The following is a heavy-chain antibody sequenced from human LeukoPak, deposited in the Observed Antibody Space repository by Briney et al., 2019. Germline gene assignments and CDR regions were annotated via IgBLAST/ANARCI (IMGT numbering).Heavy chain of an antibody. CDR2: ISGSGGST. J-gene: IGHJ4*02. V-gene: IGHV3-23*01. D-gene: IGHD5-18*01. CDR1: GFTFSSYA. CDR3: AKGYSYGYGLNRYFDY. Sequence: AGGSLRLSCAASGFTFSSYAMSWVRQAPGKGLEWVSAISGSGGSTYYADSVKGRFTISRDNSKNTLYLQMNSLRAEDTAVYYCAKGYSYGYGLNRYFDYWGQGTLVTVPS.